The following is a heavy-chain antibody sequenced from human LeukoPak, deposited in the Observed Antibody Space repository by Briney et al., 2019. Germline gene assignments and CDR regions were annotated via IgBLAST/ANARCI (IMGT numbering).Heavy chain of an antibody. CDR1: GTSFSSYY. CDR3: ARGGWDFDY. V-gene: IGHV4-34*01. Sequence: PSETLSLTCAVSGTSFSSYYWSWIRQPPGKGLEWIGEVNHSGYTNDNPSLKSRVTISVDTSKNQFSLKLSSVTAADTAVYYCARGGWDFDYWGQGTLVTVSS. J-gene: IGHJ4*02. D-gene: IGHD1-26*01. CDR2: VNHSGYT.